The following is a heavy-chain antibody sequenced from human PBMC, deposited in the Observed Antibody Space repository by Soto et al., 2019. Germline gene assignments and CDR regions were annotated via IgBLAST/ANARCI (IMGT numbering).Heavy chain of an antibody. CDR3: ARVRPYDYVWGSYRPFDY. CDR2: ISSSSSYI. V-gene: IGHV3-21*01. Sequence: GGSLRLSCAASGFTFSSYSMNWVRQAPGKGLEWVSSISSSSSYIYYADSVKGRFTISRDNAKNSLYLQMNSLRAEDTAVYYCARVRPYDYVWGSYRPFDYWGKGTLVTVSS. CDR1: GFTFSSYS. J-gene: IGHJ4*02. D-gene: IGHD3-16*02.